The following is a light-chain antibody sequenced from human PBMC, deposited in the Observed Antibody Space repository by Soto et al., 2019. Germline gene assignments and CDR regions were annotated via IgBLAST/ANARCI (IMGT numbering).Light chain of an antibody. CDR2: RAS. V-gene: IGKV1-5*03. CDR1: QSINSW. CDR3: QHYDSYSGT. J-gene: IGKJ3*01. Sequence: DIQMTQSPSTLSASVGDRVTITCRASQSINSWLAWYQQKPGKAPRLLIYRASSLEGGGPSRFSGSGSRAEFTLTISSLQPDDFATYYCQHYDSYSGTFGPGTKVDIK.